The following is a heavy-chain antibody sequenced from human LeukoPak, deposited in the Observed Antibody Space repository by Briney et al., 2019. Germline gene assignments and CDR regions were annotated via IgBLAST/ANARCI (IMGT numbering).Heavy chain of an antibody. D-gene: IGHD5-12*01. CDR1: GLTFSNYG. J-gene: IGHJ6*02. Sequence: GGSLRLSCAASGLTFSNYGMHWVRQAPGTGLDWVVVIAYDGITKYYADSVKGRFTISRDNSKNTLYLQMNSLRVEDTAVYYCAKEGSPMVATTLDVWGQGTTVTVSS. CDR2: IAYDGITK. CDR3: AKEGSPMVATTLDV. V-gene: IGHV3-30*18.